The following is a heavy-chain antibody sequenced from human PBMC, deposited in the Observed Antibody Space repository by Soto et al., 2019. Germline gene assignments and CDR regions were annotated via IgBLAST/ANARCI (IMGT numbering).Heavy chain of an antibody. CDR1: GGSTSSYY. CDR2: IYYSGST. J-gene: IGHJ4*02. V-gene: IGHV4-59*01. D-gene: IGHD3-10*01. Sequence: SETLSLTCTVSGGSTSSYYWSWIRQPPGKGPEWIGYIYYSGSTNYNPSLKSRVTISVDTSKNQFSLKLSSVTAADTAVYYCARSYYYGSGSYYFDYWGQGTLVTVSS. CDR3: ARSYYYGSGSYYFDY.